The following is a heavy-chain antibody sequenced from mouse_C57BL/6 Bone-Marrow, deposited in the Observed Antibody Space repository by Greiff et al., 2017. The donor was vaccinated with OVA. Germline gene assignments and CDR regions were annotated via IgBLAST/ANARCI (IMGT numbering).Heavy chain of an antibody. Sequence: VNVVESGAELARPGASVKLSCKASGYTFTSYGISWVKQRTGQGLEWIGEIYPRSGNTYYNEKFKGKATLTADKSSSTAYMELRSLTSEDSAVYFCARRSNYFDYWGQGTTLTVSS. CDR3: ARRSNYFDY. CDR1: GYTFTSYG. CDR2: IYPRSGNT. J-gene: IGHJ2*01. V-gene: IGHV1-81*01. D-gene: IGHD5-1*01.